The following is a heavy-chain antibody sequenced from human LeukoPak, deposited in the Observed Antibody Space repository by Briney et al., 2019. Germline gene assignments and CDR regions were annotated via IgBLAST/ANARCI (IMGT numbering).Heavy chain of an antibody. J-gene: IGHJ5*02. D-gene: IGHD6-19*01. CDR3: ARDGYSSGWYAWFDP. V-gene: IGHV4-39*07. Sequence: SETLSLTCTVSGGSISSSSYYWGWIRQPPGKGLEWIGSIYYSGSTYYNPSLKSRVTISVDTSKNQFSLKLSSVTAADTAVYYCARDGYSSGWYAWFDPWGQGTLVTVSS. CDR2: IYYSGST. CDR1: GGSISSSSYY.